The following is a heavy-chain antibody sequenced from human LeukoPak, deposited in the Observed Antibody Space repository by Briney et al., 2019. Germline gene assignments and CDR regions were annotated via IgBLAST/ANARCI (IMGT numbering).Heavy chain of an antibody. CDR1: GYTFTSNA. V-gene: IGHV1-18*01. D-gene: IGHD6-19*01. J-gene: IGHJ6*03. Sequence: ASVKVSCKASGYTFTSNAMNWVRQAPGQGLEWMGWISAYNGNTNYAQKLQGRVTMTTDTSTSTAYMELRSLRSDDTAVYYCARETHMGQWLSLTHYYYYYMDVWGKGTTVTISS. CDR2: ISAYNGNT. CDR3: ARETHMGQWLSLTHYYYYYMDV.